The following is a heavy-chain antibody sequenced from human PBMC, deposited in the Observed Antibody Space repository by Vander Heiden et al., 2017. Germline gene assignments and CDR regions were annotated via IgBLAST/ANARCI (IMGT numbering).Heavy chain of an antibody. CDR3: AKALYGGHDY. CDR2: ISGNGAVT. Sequence: EVQLLESGGGLVQPGGSLRLSCAASGFTFSTYAMRWVRQAPGKGLECVSAISGNGAVTFYADSVKGRFTISRDNSKNTLYLQMNSLRAEDTAVYYCAKALYGGHDYWGQGTLVTVSS. D-gene: IGHD4-17*01. J-gene: IGHJ4*02. V-gene: IGHV3-23*01. CDR1: GFTFSTYA.